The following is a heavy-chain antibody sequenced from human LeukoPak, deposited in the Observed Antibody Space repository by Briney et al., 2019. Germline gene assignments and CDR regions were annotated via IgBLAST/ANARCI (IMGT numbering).Heavy chain of an antibody. J-gene: IGHJ6*02. CDR1: GDSVSNNSAA. Sequence: SQTLSLTCAISGDSVSNNSAAWNWIRQSPSRGLEWLGRTYYRSKWYNDYAVSVKSRITINPDTSKNQFSLQLNSVTPEDTAVYYCARDQIEMATIMDYSYGMDVWGQGTTVTVSS. CDR2: TYYRSKWYN. CDR3: ARDQIEMATIMDYSYGMDV. D-gene: IGHD5-24*01. V-gene: IGHV6-1*01.